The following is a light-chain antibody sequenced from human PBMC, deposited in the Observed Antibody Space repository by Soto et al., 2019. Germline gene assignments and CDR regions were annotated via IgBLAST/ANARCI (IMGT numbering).Light chain of an antibody. CDR2: GAS. CDR3: QQYGSSPYT. J-gene: IGKJ2*01. CDR1: QSVSSSY. V-gene: IGKV3-20*01. Sequence: EIVLTQSPGTLSLSPGERATLSCRASQSVSSSYLAWYQQKPGQAPRLLIYGASSSATGIPDRLTRSGSGTDFSRNISRLEPEDFAVYYCQQYGSSPYTFGQGTKVESK.